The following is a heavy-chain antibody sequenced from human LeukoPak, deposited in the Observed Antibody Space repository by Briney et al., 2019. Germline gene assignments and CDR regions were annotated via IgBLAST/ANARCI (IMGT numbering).Heavy chain of an antibody. CDR3: AKDHRYCGGDCSPGYFDY. CDR1: GFTFSSYA. CDR2: ISGSGGST. V-gene: IGHV3-23*01. J-gene: IGHJ4*02. Sequence: GGSLRLSCAASGFTFSSYAMSWVRQAPGKGLEWVSAISGSGGSTYYADSVKGRFTISRDNSKNTLYLQMNSLRAEDTAVYYCAKDHRYCGGDCSPGYFDYWGQGTLVTVSS. D-gene: IGHD2-21*02.